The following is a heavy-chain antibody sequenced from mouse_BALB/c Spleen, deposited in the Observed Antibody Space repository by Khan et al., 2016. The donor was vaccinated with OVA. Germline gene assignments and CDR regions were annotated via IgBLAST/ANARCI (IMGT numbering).Heavy chain of an antibody. J-gene: IGHJ4*01. CDR2: IWGDGNT. CDR1: GFSLTSYG. V-gene: IGHV2-3*01. Sequence: QVQLKQSGPGLVAPSQSLSITCTVSGFSLTSYGVSWVRQPPGKGLEWLGVIWGDGNTNFHSALRSRLRISKDNSKSQVFLKLNSRQTDDTATYYCAKDRGYYAVDYWGQGTSVTVSS. CDR3: AKDRGYYAVDY.